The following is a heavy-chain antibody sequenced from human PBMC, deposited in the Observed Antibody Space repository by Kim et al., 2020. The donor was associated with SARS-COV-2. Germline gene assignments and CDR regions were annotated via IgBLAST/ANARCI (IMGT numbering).Heavy chain of an antibody. CDR3: AGTPRGGVITFGGVSSGGFDY. J-gene: IGHJ4*02. Sequence: SETLSLTCTVSGGSISSGGYYWSWIRQHPGKGLEWIGYIYYSGSTYYNPSLKSRVTISVDTSKNQFSLKLSSVTAADTAVHYCAGTPRGGVITFGGVSSGGFDYWGQGTLVTVSS. CDR2: IYYSGST. CDR1: GGSISSGGYY. V-gene: IGHV4-31*03. D-gene: IGHD3-16*01.